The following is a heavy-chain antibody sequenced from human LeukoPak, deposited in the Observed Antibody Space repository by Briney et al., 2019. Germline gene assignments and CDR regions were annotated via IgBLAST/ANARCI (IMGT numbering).Heavy chain of an antibody. Sequence: GGSLRLSCAASGFSFSSYAMAWVRRAQGKGLEWVSAISASGGTTHYAGSVKGRFIIPRDNSKNTLYLQMDSLRAEDTAVYYCAKDYSSGWYFDYWGQGTLVTVSS. J-gene: IGHJ4*02. CDR2: ISASGGTT. V-gene: IGHV3-23*01. CDR3: AKDYSSGWYFDY. CDR1: GFSFSSYA. D-gene: IGHD6-19*01.